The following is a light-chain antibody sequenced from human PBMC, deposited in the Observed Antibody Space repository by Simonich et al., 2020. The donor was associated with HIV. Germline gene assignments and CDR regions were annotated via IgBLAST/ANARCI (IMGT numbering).Light chain of an antibody. CDR3: MQGTLPFT. V-gene: IGKV2-30*02. J-gene: IGKJ3*01. Sequence: DVVMTQSPLSLPVTLGQPASISCRSSRSLVHSDGNTYLHWFQQRPGQSPRRLIHKVSNRDSGVPDRFSGSGSGTDFTLKISRVEAEDVGVYYCMQGTLPFTFGPGTKVDIK. CDR2: KVS. CDR1: RSLVHSDGNTY.